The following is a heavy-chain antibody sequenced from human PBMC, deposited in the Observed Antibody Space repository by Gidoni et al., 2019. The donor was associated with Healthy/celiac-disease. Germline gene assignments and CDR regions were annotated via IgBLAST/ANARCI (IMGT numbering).Heavy chain of an antibody. Sequence: QVQLVQSGAEVKKPGASVEVSCKAAGYSCTGYYIHWVRQAPGQGLEWMGWINPNSGDTNYAQKFPCRVTMTRDTSISTAYMELRRLRSDDTAVFYCARAKYHYDSSGYPDDAFDIWGQGTRVTVSS. D-gene: IGHD3-22*01. CDR2: INPNSGDT. CDR1: GYSCTGYY. J-gene: IGHJ3*02. V-gene: IGHV1-2*02. CDR3: ARAKYHYDSSGYPDDAFDI.